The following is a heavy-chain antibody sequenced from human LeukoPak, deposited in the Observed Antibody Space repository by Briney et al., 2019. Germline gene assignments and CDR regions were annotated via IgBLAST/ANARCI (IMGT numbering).Heavy chain of an antibody. Sequence: ASVKVSCKASGYTFTGYYMHWVRQAPGQGLEWMGWINPNSGGTNYAQKFQGWVTMTRDTSISTAYMELSRLRSDDTVVYYCARDQGRSLLGHYYYYGMDVWGQGTTVTVSS. CDR1: GYTFTGYY. CDR3: ARDQGRSLLGHYYYYGMDV. J-gene: IGHJ6*02. D-gene: IGHD2-21*01. V-gene: IGHV1-2*04. CDR2: INPNSGGT.